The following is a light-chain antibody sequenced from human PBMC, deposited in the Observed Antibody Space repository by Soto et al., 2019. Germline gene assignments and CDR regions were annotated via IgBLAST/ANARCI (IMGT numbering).Light chain of an antibody. CDR1: QSVSSSY. CDR3: QQYGSSPRT. J-gene: IGKJ1*01. V-gene: IGKV3-20*01. Sequence: IVLTQSPGSLSLSPGERATLSCRASQSVSSSYLAWYQQKPGQAPRLLIYGASSRATGIPDRFSGSGSGTDFTLTISRLGPEDFAVYYCQQYGSSPRTFGQGTKVDI. CDR2: GAS.